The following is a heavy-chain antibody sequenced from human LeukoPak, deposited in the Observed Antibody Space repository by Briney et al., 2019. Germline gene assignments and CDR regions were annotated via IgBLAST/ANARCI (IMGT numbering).Heavy chain of an antibody. CDR2: INSDGSST. J-gene: IGHJ4*02. D-gene: IGHD6-19*01. CDR3: AKPPKWLSPYYFDY. CDR1: GFTFSSYW. V-gene: IGHV3-74*01. Sequence: PGGSLRLSCAASGFTFSSYWMHWVRQAPGKGLVWVSRINSDGSSTSYADSVKGRFTISRDNSKNTLYLQMNSLRAEDTAVYYCAKPPKWLSPYYFDYWGQGTLVTVSS.